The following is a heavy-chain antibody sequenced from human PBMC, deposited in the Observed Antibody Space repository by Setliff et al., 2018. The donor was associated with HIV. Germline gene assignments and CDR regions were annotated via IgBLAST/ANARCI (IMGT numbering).Heavy chain of an antibody. D-gene: IGHD3-22*01. CDR1: GGSISTSNYY. Sequence: LSLTCILSGGSISTSNYYWGWIRQPPGKGLEWIGSIYYSGSTYYTPSLKSRVTISVDTSKNQFSLKLRSVTAADTAVYYCARETYYYDNPQYYYYYMDVWGKGTTVTVSS. V-gene: IGHV4-39*07. J-gene: IGHJ6*03. CDR2: IYYSGST. CDR3: ARETYYYDNPQYYYYYMDV.